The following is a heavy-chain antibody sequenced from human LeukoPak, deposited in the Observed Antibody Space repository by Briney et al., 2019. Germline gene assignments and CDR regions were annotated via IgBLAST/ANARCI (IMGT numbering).Heavy chain of an antibody. V-gene: IGHV3-30*04. D-gene: IGHD3-3*01. CDR1: GFTFSSYA. CDR2: ISYDGSNK. J-gene: IGHJ4*02. Sequence: GGSLRLSCAASGFTFSSYAMHWVRRAPGKGLEWVAVISYDGSNKYYADSVKGRFTTSRDNSTNTLYLQMNSLRAEDTAVYYCASQPGDFWSGYYSHYWGQGTLVTVSS. CDR3: ASQPGDFWSGYYSHY.